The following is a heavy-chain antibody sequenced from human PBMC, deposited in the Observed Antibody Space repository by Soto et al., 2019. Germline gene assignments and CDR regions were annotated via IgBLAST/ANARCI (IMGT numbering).Heavy chain of an antibody. D-gene: IGHD3-22*01. J-gene: IGHJ4*02. CDR3: ARDGARIDSSGKFDC. V-gene: IGHV3-33*01. CDR2: SWFDGSIA. CDR1: GFKFTDYG. Sequence: SLRLSCVASGFKFTDYGLNWVRQTPGKGLEWVAISWFDGSIAYYAESVKGRFTISRDDSRNTVYLHMNSLRGEDTAMYYCARDGARIDSSGKFDCWGQGTQVTVSS.